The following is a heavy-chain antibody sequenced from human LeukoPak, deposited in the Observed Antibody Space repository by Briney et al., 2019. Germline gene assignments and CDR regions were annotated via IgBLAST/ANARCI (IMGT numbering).Heavy chain of an antibody. J-gene: IGHJ4*02. D-gene: IGHD3-22*01. CDR2: IYTSGST. V-gene: IGHV4-4*07. Sequence: SSETLSLTCTVSGGSISSYYWSWIRQPAGKGLEWIGRIYTSGSTNYNPSLKSRVTMSVDTSKNQVSLKLSSVTAADTAVYYCARDGDSSGHFYFDYWGQGTLVTVSS. CDR3: ARDGDSSGHFYFDY. CDR1: GGSISSYY.